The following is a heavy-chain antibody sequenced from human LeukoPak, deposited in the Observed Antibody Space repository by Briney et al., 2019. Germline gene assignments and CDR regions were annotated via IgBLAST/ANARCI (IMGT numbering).Heavy chain of an antibody. CDR1: GGSISSYY. V-gene: IGHV4-59*01. CDR2: IYYSGST. CDR3: ARVSCGENSCYNNWFDH. D-gene: IGHD2-2*02. Sequence: PSETLSLTCTVSGGSISSYYWSWIRQPPGKGLEWIGYIYYSGSTNYNPSLKSRVTISVDTSKNQFSLKLSSVTAADTAVYYCARVSCGENSCYNNWFDHWGQGTLVTVSS. J-gene: IGHJ5*02.